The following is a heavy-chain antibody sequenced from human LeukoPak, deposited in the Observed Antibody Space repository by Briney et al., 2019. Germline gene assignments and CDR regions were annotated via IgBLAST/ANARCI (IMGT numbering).Heavy chain of an antibody. CDR1: GDSITSYY. CDR3: ARGVMATILTPFDY. D-gene: IGHD5-24*01. CDR2: IYYTGST. V-gene: IGHV4-59*01. Sequence: PSETLSLTCTVSGDSITSYYWSWVRQPPGKGLEWIGYIYYTGSTNYNPSLKSRVTMSVDTSKNQFSLKLTSVTAADTAVYYCARGVMATILTPFDYWGQGTLVTVSS. J-gene: IGHJ4*02.